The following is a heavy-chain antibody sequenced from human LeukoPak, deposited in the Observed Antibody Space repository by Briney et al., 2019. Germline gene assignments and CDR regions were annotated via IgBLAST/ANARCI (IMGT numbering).Heavy chain of an antibody. Sequence: GGSPRLSCGASGFTFSSYAMSWVRQAPGKGLEWVSTVSASGAGTYFADSVKGRFTISRDNSKNTLYLQMNYLRAEDTAVYYCANNGGVAVAGSFDNWGQGTLVTVSS. CDR3: ANNGGVAVAGSFDN. J-gene: IGHJ4*02. V-gene: IGHV3-23*01. CDR2: VSASGAGT. CDR1: GFTFSSYA. D-gene: IGHD6-19*01.